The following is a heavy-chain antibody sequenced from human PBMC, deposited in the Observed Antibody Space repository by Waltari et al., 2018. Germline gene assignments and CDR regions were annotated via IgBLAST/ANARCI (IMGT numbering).Heavy chain of an antibody. V-gene: IGHV3-21*01. CDR2: ISSSSSYI. D-gene: IGHD5-12*01. CDR3: ARDRYDLPRGAYYFDY. J-gene: IGHJ4*02. Sequence: EVQLVESGGGLVKPGGSLRLSCAASGFTFSSYSMNWVRQAPGKGLEWVSSISSSSSYIYYADSVKGRFTISRDNAKNSLYLQMNSLRAEDTAVYYCARDRYDLPRGAYYFDYWGQGTLVTVSS. CDR1: GFTFSSYS.